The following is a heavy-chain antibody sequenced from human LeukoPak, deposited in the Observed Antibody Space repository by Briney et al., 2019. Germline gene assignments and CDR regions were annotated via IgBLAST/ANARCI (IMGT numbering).Heavy chain of an antibody. V-gene: IGHV4-4*07. CDR2: IYTSGST. Sequence: SETLSLTCTVSGGSISGYYWSWIRQPAGKGLEWIGRIYTSGSTNYNPSLKSRVTMSVDTSKNQFSLKLSSVTAADTAVYYCARALSPGGSGSYYNGDAFDIWGQGTMVTVSS. J-gene: IGHJ3*02. CDR1: GGSISGYY. CDR3: ARALSPGGSGSYYNGDAFDI. D-gene: IGHD3-10*01.